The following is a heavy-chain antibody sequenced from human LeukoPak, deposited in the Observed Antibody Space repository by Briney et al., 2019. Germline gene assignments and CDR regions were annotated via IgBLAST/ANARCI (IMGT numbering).Heavy chain of an antibody. V-gene: IGHV1-18*01. CDR1: GYTFTSYA. D-gene: IGHD3-22*01. CDR2: ISAYNGNT. J-gene: IGHJ6*03. CDR3: ARAPVVVSYYYYMDV. Sequence: ASVKVSCKASGYTFTSYALNWVRQAPGQGLEWMGWISAYNGNTNYAQKLQGRVTMTTDTSTSTAYMELRSLRSDDTAVYYCARAPVVVSYYYYMDVWGKGTTVTVSS.